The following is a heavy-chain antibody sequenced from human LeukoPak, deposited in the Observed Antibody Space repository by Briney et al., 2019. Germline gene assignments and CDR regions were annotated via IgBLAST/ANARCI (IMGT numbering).Heavy chain of an antibody. Sequence: GASVKVSCKASGGTFTSYAMNWVRQAPGQGLEWMGWINTNTGNPTYAQGFIGRFVFSLDTSVSTAYLQISSLKAEDTAVYYCARGRGRYDYVWGSYRGTFDYWGQGTLVTVSS. D-gene: IGHD3-16*02. CDR1: GGTFTSYA. V-gene: IGHV7-4-1*02. J-gene: IGHJ4*02. CDR2: INTNTGNP. CDR3: ARGRGRYDYVWGSYRGTFDY.